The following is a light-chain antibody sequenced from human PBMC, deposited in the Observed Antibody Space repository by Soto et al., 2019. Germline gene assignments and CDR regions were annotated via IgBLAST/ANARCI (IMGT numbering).Light chain of an antibody. CDR1: QSISSN. J-gene: IGKJ1*01. Sequence: EIVMTQSPATLSVSPGERATLSCRASQSISSNLALYQQKPGQAPRLLIYDASARATGIPARFSGSGSGTEFTLTISSLQSADFAVYYCQQYNNWPLTFGLGTKVEIK. CDR2: DAS. V-gene: IGKV3-15*01. CDR3: QQYNNWPLT.